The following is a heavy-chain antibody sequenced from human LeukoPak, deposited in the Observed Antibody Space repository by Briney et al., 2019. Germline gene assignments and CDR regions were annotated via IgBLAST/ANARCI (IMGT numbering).Heavy chain of an antibody. CDR3: ARNRDDFWSAYLFDY. D-gene: IGHD3-3*01. CDR2: ISSSSSYI. V-gene: IGHV3-21*01. Sequence: GGSLRLSCAASGFTFSSYSMNWVRQAPGKGLEWVSSISSSSSYIYYADSLKGRFTISRDNAKNSLYLQMSSLRAEDTAAYYCARNRDDFWSAYLFDYWGQGALVTVSS. CDR1: GFTFSSYS. J-gene: IGHJ4*02.